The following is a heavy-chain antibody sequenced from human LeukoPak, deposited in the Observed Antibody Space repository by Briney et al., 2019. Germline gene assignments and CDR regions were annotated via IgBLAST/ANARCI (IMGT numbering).Heavy chain of an antibody. CDR3: ARENVVITAQGFDY. V-gene: IGHV4-31*03. J-gene: IGHJ4*02. Sequence: SETLSLTCTVSGGSISSGGYFWSWIRQHPGKGLEWIGYVYYTGNIYYNPSLKSRLIISVDTSKNQFSLKLRSVTTADTAVYYRARENVVITAQGFDYWGQGTLVTVSS. CDR2: VYYTGNI. CDR1: GGSISSGGYF. D-gene: IGHD2-15*01.